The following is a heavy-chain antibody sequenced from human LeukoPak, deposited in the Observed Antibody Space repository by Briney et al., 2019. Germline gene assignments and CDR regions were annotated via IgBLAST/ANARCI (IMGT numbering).Heavy chain of an antibody. Sequence: GIINPSGGSTSYAQKFQGRVTMTRNTSTSTVYMELSSLRSEDTAVYYCARDCGSTSCSLDYWGQGTLVTVSS. CDR2: INPSGGST. V-gene: IGHV1-46*01. D-gene: IGHD2-2*01. J-gene: IGHJ4*02. CDR3: ARDCGSTSCSLDY.